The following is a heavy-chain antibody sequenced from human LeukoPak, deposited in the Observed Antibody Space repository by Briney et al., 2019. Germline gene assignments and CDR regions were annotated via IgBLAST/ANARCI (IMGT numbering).Heavy chain of an antibody. D-gene: IGHD4-23*01. CDR2: IKSKTDGGIT. CDR1: GFTFSNAW. V-gene: IGHV3-15*01. Sequence: GGSLRLSCAASGFTFSNAWMSWVRQAPGKGLEWVGRIKSKTDGGITDYAAPVKGRFTISRDDSKNTLYLQMNSLKTEDTAVYYCTTDSSVVDFDYWGQGTLVTVSS. J-gene: IGHJ4*02. CDR3: TTDSSVVDFDY.